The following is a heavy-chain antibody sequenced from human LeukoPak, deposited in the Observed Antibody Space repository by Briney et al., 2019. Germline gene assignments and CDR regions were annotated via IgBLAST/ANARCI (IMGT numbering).Heavy chain of an antibody. D-gene: IGHD6-25*01. J-gene: IGHJ6*03. CDR2: IYSDGTT. Sequence: GGSLRLSCAASGFTVSNNYMSWVRQAPGKKLEWVSDIYSDGTTFYADSVKGRFTISRDNSKNTLYLQMNSLRAEDTAVYYCARGDGEYSSGDYYYYMDVWGKGTTVTVSS. CDR3: ARGDGEYSSGDYYYYMDV. V-gene: IGHV3-53*01. CDR1: GFTVSNNY.